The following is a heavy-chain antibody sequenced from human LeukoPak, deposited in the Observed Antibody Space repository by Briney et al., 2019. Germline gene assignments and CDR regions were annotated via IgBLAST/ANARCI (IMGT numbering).Heavy chain of an antibody. D-gene: IGHD4-17*01. CDR1: GYRFTSYW. CDR2: IYPGDSDT. CDR3: ARRAPLSGESLDY. V-gene: IGHV5-51*01. J-gene: IGHJ4*02. Sequence: GESLKIPCKASGYRFTSYWIGWVRQMPGKGLEWMGIIYPGDSDTRYSPSFQGQGTFSADKSISTAYLQWSSLKASDTAIYYCARRAPLSGESLDYWGQGTLVTDSS.